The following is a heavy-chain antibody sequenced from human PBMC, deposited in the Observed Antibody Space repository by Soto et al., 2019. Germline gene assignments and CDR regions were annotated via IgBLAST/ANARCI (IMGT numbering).Heavy chain of an antibody. Sequence: QGQLVESGGGVVQPGRSLRLSCAASGFTFSIYGMHWVRQAPGKGLEWVAVMSYDGSNKYYADSVKGRFTISRDNSKNRLYLQMNSLRAEYTSVYYCAIDQGSSSPYSSSWHSLYYGMDVWGQGTTVTVSS. D-gene: IGHD6-13*01. CDR2: MSYDGSNK. CDR1: GFTFSIYG. J-gene: IGHJ6*02. V-gene: IGHV3-30*03. CDR3: AIDQGSSSPYSSSWHSLYYGMDV.